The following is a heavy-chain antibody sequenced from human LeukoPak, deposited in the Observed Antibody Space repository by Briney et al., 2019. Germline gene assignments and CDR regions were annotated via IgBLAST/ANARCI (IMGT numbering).Heavy chain of an antibody. CDR2: IYHTGST. D-gene: IGHD4-11*01. CDR1: NGSITSGGYY. J-gene: IGHJ5*02. Sequence: PSQTLSLTCTVSNGSITSGGYYWSWLRQHPGKGLEWIGHIYHTGSTYYNSSLKSRLTMSVNTSKNEFSLRLNSVTVADTAVYYCARGGVVTTTPRFDPWGQGTLATVSS. V-gene: IGHV4-31*03. CDR3: ARGGVVTTTPRFDP.